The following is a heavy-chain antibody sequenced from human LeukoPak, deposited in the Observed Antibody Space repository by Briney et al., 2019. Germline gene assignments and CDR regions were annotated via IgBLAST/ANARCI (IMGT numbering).Heavy chain of an antibody. V-gene: IGHV3-11*01. J-gene: IGHJ5*02. CDR1: GGSFSGYF. D-gene: IGHD5-12*01. CDR2: ISSSGSTI. CDR3: ARGPVDSLNWFDP. Sequence: LSLTCAVYGGSFSGYFWSWIRQAPGKGLEWVSYISSSGSTIYYADSVKGRFTISRDNAKNSLYLQMNSLRAEDTAVYYCARGPVDSLNWFDPWGQGTLVTVSS.